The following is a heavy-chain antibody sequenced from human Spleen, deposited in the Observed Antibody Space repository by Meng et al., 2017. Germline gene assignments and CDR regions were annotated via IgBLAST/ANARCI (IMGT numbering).Heavy chain of an antibody. CDR1: GGSFSDYY. J-gene: IGHJ4*02. CDR2: INHSGST. V-gene: IGHV4-34*01. Sequence: QGQLQQWGAGLLKPSEPLSLTCLVSGGSFSDYYWSWIRQPPGKGLEWIGEINHSGSTNYNPSLESRGTISVDTSQNNLSLKLSSVTAADSAVYYCARGPTTMAHDFDYWGQGTLVTVSS. CDR3: ARGPTTMAHDFDY. D-gene: IGHD4-11*01.